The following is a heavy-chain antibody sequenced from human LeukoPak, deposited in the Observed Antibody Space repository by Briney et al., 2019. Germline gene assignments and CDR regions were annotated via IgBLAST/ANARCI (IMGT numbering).Heavy chain of an antibody. CDR3: AKWRTGDSYGYEY. Sequence: GGSLRLSCAASGFTINSSWMSWVRQAPGKGLEWVANIKRDGSEEYYVDSVKGRFTISRDNARESLYLQMNSLRAEDTAVYYCAKWRTGDSYGYEYWGQGTLVTVSS. V-gene: IGHV3-7*01. J-gene: IGHJ4*02. CDR1: GFTINSSW. D-gene: IGHD5-18*01. CDR2: IKRDGSEE.